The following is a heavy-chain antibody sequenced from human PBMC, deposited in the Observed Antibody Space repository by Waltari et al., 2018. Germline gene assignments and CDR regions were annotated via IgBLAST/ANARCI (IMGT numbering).Heavy chain of an antibody. J-gene: IGHJ6*02. CDR1: GGSFSGYY. CDR2: INHSGRT. CDR3: ARLNYGSGSYFLYYYGMDV. V-gene: IGHV4-34*01. Sequence: QVQLQQWGAGLLKPSETLSLTCAVYGGSFSGYYWSWIRQPPGKGLEWIGEINHSGRTNYNPSLKSRVTISVDTSKNQFSLKLSSVTAADTAVYYCARLNYGSGSYFLYYYGMDVWGQGTTVTVSS. D-gene: IGHD3-10*01.